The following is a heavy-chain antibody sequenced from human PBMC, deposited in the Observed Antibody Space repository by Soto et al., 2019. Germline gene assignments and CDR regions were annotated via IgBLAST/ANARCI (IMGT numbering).Heavy chain of an antibody. CDR1: GYTFFSYA. CDR3: ARHHGPMTADNWFDP. V-gene: IGHV1-18*01. CDR2: ISGYNGHT. Sequence: GASVKVSCKASGYTFFSYAISWVRQARGQGLEWMGWISGYNGHTNYAQSFQGRLTLTTDPSTSTAYMELRSLRSDDTAVYYCARHHGPMTADNWFDPWGQGTQVTVSS. D-gene: IGHD3-22*01. J-gene: IGHJ5*02.